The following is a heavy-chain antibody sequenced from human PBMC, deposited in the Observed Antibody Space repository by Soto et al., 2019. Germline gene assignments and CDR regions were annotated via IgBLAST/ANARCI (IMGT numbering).Heavy chain of an antibody. D-gene: IGHD4-17*01. CDR2: ISAYNGNT. Sequence: GASVKVSCKASGYTFTSYGISWVRQAPGQGLEWMGWISAYNGNTNYAQKLQGRVTMTTDTSTSTAYMELRSLRSDDTAVYYCARDQYYGGNALFPTSSAYWGQGTLVTVSS. CDR1: GYTFTSYG. CDR3: ARDQYYGGNALFPTSSAY. J-gene: IGHJ4*02. V-gene: IGHV1-18*01.